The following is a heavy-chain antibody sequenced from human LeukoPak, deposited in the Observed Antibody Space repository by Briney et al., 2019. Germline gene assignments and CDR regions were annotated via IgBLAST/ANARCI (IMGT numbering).Heavy chain of an antibody. Sequence: SETLSLTCSVSGGSISSGSYYWSWIRQPAGKKLEWIGRIYISGSTNYNPSLKSRVTISVDTSNNQFSLKLSSVTAADTALYYCARDGGREGYNSDFDYWGQGTLVTVSS. CDR3: ARDGGREGYNSDFDY. CDR2: IYISGST. D-gene: IGHD5-24*01. CDR1: GGSISSGSYY. J-gene: IGHJ4*02. V-gene: IGHV4-61*02.